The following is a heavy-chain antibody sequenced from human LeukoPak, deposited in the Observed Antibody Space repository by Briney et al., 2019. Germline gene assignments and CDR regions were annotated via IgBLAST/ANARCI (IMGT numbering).Heavy chain of an antibody. Sequence: GGSLRLSCAASGFTFSSYALSWVRQAPGKGLECVSAISGSGGSTYSADSLKGRFTISRDNSRNTLYLQINSLRTDDTAVFYCARGGLGSAFDNWGQGTLVTVSS. D-gene: IGHD6-19*01. CDR3: ARGGLGSAFDN. J-gene: IGHJ4*02. V-gene: IGHV3-23*01. CDR2: ISGSGGST. CDR1: GFTFSSYA.